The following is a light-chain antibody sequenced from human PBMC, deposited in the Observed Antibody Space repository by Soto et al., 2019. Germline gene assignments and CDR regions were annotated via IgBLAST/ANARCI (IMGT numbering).Light chain of an antibody. CDR1: QSVSTY. Sequence: EIVLTQSPVTLSLSPGERATLSCRASQSVSTYLAWYQQKPGRAPRLLIYDASSRATGIPARFSGSGSGTDFTLTISSLEPEDLAVYYCQQRSNWPSTCGGGTKVEIK. CDR3: QQRSNWPST. J-gene: IGKJ4*01. V-gene: IGKV3-11*01. CDR2: DAS.